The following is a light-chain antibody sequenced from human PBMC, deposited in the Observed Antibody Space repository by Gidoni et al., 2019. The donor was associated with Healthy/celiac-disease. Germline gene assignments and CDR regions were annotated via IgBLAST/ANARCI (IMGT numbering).Light chain of an antibody. J-gene: IGKJ4*01. V-gene: IGKV3-15*01. CDR3: QQYNNWPLT. CDR2: CAS. CDR1: QSVNSN. Sequence: ERVMTQSPATLSVSPGERATHSCRASQSVNSNLAWYQQKPGQAPRLLIYCASTRTTGIPARFSGSGSGTEFTLTISSLQSEDFAVYYCQQYNNWPLTFGGGTKVEIK.